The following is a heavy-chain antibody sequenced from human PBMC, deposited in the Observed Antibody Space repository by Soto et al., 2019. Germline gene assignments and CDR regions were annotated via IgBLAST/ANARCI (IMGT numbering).Heavy chain of an antibody. CDR2: IIPIFGTA. CDR1: GGTFSSYA. CDR3: ARVRRITMGRGVIMDYYYGMDV. Sequence: GASVKVSCKASGGTFSSYAISWVRQAPGQGLEWMGGIIPIFGTANYAQKFQGRVTITADESTSTAYMELSSLRSEDTAVYYCARVRRITMGRGVIMDYYYGMDVWGQGTTVTVSS. D-gene: IGHD3-10*01. J-gene: IGHJ6*02. V-gene: IGHV1-69*13.